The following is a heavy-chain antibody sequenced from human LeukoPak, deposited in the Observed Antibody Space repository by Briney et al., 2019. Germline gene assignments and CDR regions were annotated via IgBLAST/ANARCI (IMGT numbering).Heavy chain of an antibody. CDR3: ARDTRTMTAVTRGQHYYYGLDV. CDR2: IHYSGPT. CDR1: GASASSGDYY. J-gene: IGHJ6*02. V-gene: IGHV4-31*03. D-gene: IGHD4-17*01. Sequence: SETLPLTCTVSGASASSGDYYWSWLRQHPGKGLEWIDYIHYSGPTYSNPSLRSRVTLSVDTSNNLLSLRLSSVTSADTAVYYCARDTRTMTAVTRGQHYYYGLDVWGQGTTVTVSS.